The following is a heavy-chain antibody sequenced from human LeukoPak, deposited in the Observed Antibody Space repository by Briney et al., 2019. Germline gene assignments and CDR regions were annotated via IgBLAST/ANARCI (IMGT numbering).Heavy chain of an antibody. V-gene: IGHV1-18*01. CDR2: ISAYNGNT. Sequence: ASVRVSCKASGYTFTSYGISWVRQAPGQGLEWMGWISAYNGNTNYAQKFQGRVTITADKSTSTAYMELSSLRSEDTAVYYCARDPHGGYDFWSGYYRPGIGMDVWGQGTTVTVSS. CDR3: ARDPHGGYDFWSGYYRPGIGMDV. CDR1: GYTFTSYG. D-gene: IGHD3-3*01. J-gene: IGHJ6*02.